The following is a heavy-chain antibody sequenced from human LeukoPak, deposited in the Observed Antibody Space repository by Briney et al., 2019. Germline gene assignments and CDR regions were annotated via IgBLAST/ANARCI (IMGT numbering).Heavy chain of an antibody. CDR3: ARGRGCSSTSCCTDYYYYMDV. J-gene: IGHJ6*03. V-gene: IGHV4-34*01. CDR2: INHSGST. D-gene: IGHD2-2*02. Sequence: KPSETLSLTCAVYGGSFSGYYWSWIRQPPGKGLEWIGEINHSGSTNYNPSLKSRVTISVDTSKNQFSLRLTSVTAADTAVYYCARGRGCSSTSCCTDYYYYMDVWGKGTTVTVSS. CDR1: GGSFSGYY.